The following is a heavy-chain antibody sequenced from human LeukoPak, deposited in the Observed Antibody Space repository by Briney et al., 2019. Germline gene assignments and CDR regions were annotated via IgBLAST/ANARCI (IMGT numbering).Heavy chain of an antibody. V-gene: IGHV3-7*01. D-gene: IGHD3-9*01. J-gene: IGHJ4*02. CDR3: AREGLRYFDWLLVSYFDY. Sequence: GGSLRLSCAASGFTFSSYWMSWVRQAPGKGREWVANIKQDGSEKYYVDSVKGRFTISRDNAKNSLYLQMNGLRAEDTAVYYCAREGLRYFDWLLVSYFDYWSQGTLVTVSS. CDR1: GFTFSSYW. CDR2: IKQDGSEK.